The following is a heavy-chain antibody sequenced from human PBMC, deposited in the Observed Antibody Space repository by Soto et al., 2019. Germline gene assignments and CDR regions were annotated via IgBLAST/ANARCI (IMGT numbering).Heavy chain of an antibody. J-gene: IGHJ4*02. Sequence: SETLSLTCSVSGGSISSYYWSWLRQPPGKGLEWIGYIYYSGSTNYNPSLKSRVTISVDTSKNQFSLKLGSVTAADTAVYYCATSYYYHSSGYLGPFDYWGQGTLVTVSS. V-gene: IGHV4-59*01. CDR1: GGSISSYY. D-gene: IGHD3-22*01. CDR3: ATSYYYHSSGYLGPFDY. CDR2: IYYSGST.